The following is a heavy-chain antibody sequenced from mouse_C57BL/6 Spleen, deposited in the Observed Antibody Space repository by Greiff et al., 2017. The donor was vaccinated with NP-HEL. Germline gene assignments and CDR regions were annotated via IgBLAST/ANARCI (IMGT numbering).Heavy chain of an antibody. D-gene: IGHD1-1*01. CDR3: AMDYGSSYVGAMDY. J-gene: IGHJ4*01. Sequence: VMLVESGAELVRPGASVKLSCKASGYTFTDYYINWVKQRPGQGLEWIARIYPGSGNTYYNEKFKGKATLTAEKSSSTAYMQLSSLTSEDSAVYFCAMDYGSSYVGAMDYWGQGTSVTVSS. CDR1: GYTFTDYY. V-gene: IGHV1-76*01. CDR2: IYPGSGNT.